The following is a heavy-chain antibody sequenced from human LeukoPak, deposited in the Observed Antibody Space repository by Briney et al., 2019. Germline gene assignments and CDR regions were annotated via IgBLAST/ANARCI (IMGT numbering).Heavy chain of an antibody. J-gene: IGHJ6*03. V-gene: IGHV1-2*02. D-gene: IGHD5-18*01. Sequence: ASVKVSCKASGYTFTGYYMHWVRQAPGQGLEWMGWINPNSGGTNYAQKFQGRVTMTRDTSISTAYMELSRLRSDNTAVYDCARTAMADYYYYYMDVWGKGTTVTISS. CDR2: INPNSGGT. CDR1: GYTFTGYY. CDR3: ARTAMADYYYYYMDV.